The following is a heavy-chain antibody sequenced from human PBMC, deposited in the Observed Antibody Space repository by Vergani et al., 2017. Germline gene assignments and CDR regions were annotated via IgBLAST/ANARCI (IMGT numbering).Heavy chain of an antibody. CDR2: IYYSGST. V-gene: IGHV4-39*07. D-gene: IGHD6-13*01. CDR3: ARFSPVSSSSWYQGSSTSKYYFDY. J-gene: IGHJ4*02. CDR1: ADSISSGSYY. Sequence: QLQLQQSGPGLVKPSETLFLTCTVSADSISSGSYYWGWIRQPPGKSLEWIGSIYYSGSTNYNPSLKSRVTISVDTSKNQFSLKLSSVTAADTAVYYCARFSPVSSSSWYQGSSTSKYYFDYWGQGTLVTVSS.